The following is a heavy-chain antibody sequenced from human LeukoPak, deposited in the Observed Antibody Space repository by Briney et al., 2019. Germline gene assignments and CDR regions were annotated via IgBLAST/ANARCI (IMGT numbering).Heavy chain of an antibody. CDR2: IYSGDSDT. CDR1: GYNFTSYW. D-gene: IGHD6-19*01. J-gene: IGHJ3*02. CDR3: ARVGSSRDDSSGWLDAFDI. Sequence: GESLKISCKGSGYNFTSYWIGWVRQMPGKGLEWMGIIYSGDSDTRYSPSFQGQVTISADRSIGTAYLQWSSLKASDTAMYYCARVGSSRDDSSGWLDAFDIWGQGTLVTVSS. V-gene: IGHV5-51*01.